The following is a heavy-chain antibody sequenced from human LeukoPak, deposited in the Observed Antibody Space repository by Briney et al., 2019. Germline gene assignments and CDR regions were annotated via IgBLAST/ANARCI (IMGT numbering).Heavy chain of an antibody. D-gene: IGHD3-10*01. V-gene: IGHV3-33*01. Sequence: GGSLRLSCAASGFTFSDYGIHWVRQAPGKGLEWVAVIRSDGSNKYYADSVKGRFTISRDNSMKTLYLQMNSLRVEDTAVYYCVRASGSFDYWGQGTLVTVSS. J-gene: IGHJ4*02. CDR2: IRSDGSNK. CDR1: GFTFSDYG. CDR3: VRASGSFDY.